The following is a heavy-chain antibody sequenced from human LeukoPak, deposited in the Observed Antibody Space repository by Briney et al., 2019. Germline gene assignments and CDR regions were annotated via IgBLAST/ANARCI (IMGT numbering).Heavy chain of an antibody. CDR1: GFTFSSYN. CDR3: ARARFGYNRGPFDY. CDR2: ISSSSSYI. D-gene: IGHD5-24*01. J-gene: IGHJ4*02. V-gene: IGHV3-21*01. Sequence: GGSLRLSCAASGFTFSSYNMNWVRQAPGKGLEWVSSISSSSSYIYYADSVKGRFTISRDNSKNTLYLQMNSLRPEDTAVYYCARARFGYNRGPFDYWGQGILVTVSS.